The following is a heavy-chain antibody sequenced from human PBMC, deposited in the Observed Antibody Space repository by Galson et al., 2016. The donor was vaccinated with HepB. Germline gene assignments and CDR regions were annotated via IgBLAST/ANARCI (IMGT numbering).Heavy chain of an antibody. CDR1: GGSISSSNW. Sequence: SETLSLTCAVSGGSISSSNWWRWVRQPPEKGLEWIGEIYQTGSTNYNPSLKSRVTISVDRSKNQFSLKLRSVTAADTAMYYCAREGYGNSLDYWGQGTLVTVSS. J-gene: IGHJ4*02. V-gene: IGHV4-4*02. CDR2: IYQTGST. CDR3: AREGYGNSLDY. D-gene: IGHD5-24*01.